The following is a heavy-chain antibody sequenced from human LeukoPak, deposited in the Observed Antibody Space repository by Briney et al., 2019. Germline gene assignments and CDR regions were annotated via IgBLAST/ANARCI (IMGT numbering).Heavy chain of an antibody. V-gene: IGHV3-48*04. J-gene: IGHJ4*02. CDR2: ISWNSGSI. Sequence: QPGGSLRLSCAASGFTFSSYSMNWVRQAPGKGLEWVSGISWNSGSIGYADSVKGRFTISRDNAKNSLYLQMNSLRAEDTAVYYCARAIGTTSLYFDYWGQGTLVTVSS. D-gene: IGHD4-17*01. CDR3: ARAIGTTSLYFDY. CDR1: GFTFSSYS.